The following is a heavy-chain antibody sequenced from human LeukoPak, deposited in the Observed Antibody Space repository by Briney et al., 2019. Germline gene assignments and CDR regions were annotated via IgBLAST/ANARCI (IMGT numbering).Heavy chain of an antibody. J-gene: IGHJ6*02. V-gene: IGHV3-66*01. CDR3: AREMVVTKYYYYGMDV. CDR1: GFTVSRNY. D-gene: IGHD4-23*01. CDR2: IYSGGST. Sequence: GGSLRLACAASGFTVSRNYMSWVRQAPGKGLEWVSVIYSGGSTYYADSVKGRFTISRDNSKNTLYLQMNSLRAEDTAVYYCAREMVVTKYYYYGMDVWGQGTTVTVSS.